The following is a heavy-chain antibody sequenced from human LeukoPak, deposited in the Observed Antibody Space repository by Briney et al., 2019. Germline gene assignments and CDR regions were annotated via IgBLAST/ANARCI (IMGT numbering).Heavy chain of an antibody. CDR1: GGTFSSYA. CDR3: AREMYYYGSGSPGGYYYMDV. CDR2: IIPIFGTA. J-gene: IGHJ6*03. Sequence: SVKVSCKASGGTFSSYAISWVRQAPGQGLEWMGGIIPIFGTANYAQKFQGRVTITADESTSTAYIELSSLRSEDTAVYHCAREMYYYGSGSPGGYYYMDVWGKGTTVTVSS. D-gene: IGHD3-10*01. V-gene: IGHV1-69*01.